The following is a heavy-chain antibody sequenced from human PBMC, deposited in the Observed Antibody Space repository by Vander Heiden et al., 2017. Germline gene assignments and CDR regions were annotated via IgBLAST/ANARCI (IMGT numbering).Heavy chain of an antibody. CDR2: ISGSDGRT. D-gene: IGHD3-3*01. CDR3: ARDVKITTYFDS. V-gene: IGHV3-23*01. CDR1: GFNFSNYA. Sequence: EVQLLESAGGLVQPGGSLRLSSAASGFNFSNYAMSWVRQAPGKGLEWVSAISGSDGRTYYADSVKGRFTISRDNSKNTFYLQLNSLRAEDTAIYYCARDVKITTYFDSWGQGTLVTVSS. J-gene: IGHJ4*02.